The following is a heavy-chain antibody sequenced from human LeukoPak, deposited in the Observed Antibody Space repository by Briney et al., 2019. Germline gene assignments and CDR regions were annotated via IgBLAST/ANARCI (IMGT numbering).Heavy chain of an antibody. V-gene: IGHV3-23*01. J-gene: IGHJ4*02. CDR3: ATYRQVLLPFES. CDR2: IFPSGGEI. Sequence: GGSLRLSCAGSGFTFSSYLMSWVRQPPGKGLEWVSSIFPSGGEIHYADSVRGRFTISRDNSKSILSLQMNSLRAEDTAIYYCATYRQVLLPFESWGQGTLVTVSS. D-gene: IGHD5-18*01. CDR1: GFTFSSYL.